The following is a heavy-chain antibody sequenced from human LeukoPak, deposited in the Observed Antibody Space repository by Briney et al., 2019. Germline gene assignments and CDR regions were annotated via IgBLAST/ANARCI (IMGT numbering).Heavy chain of an antibody. CDR2: ISPYNSNT. J-gene: IGHJ4*02. V-gene: IGHV1-18*01. CDR3: ARAGSGSGWYFDY. D-gene: IGHD6-19*01. Sequence: GASVKVSCKASGYDFTSVGITWVRQAPGQGLEWMGWISPYNSNTRYVQKLQGRVTMTTDTSTSTAYMELRSLRFDDTAVYYCARAGSGSGWYFDYWGRGTLVTVSS. CDR1: GYDFTSVG.